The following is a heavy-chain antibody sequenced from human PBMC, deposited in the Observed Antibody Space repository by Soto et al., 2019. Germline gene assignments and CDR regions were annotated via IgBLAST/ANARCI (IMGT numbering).Heavy chain of an antibody. CDR2: IYRSGST. J-gene: IGHJ4*02. V-gene: IGHV4-4*02. CDR3: ARGRVPTVPTPFDY. CDR1: SGSISSSTW. Sequence: SETLSLTCAVSSGSISSSTWWSWVRQPPGKGLEWIGEIYRSGSTNYNPSLKSRVTISIDKSKNQFSLKLSSVTAADTAVYYCARGRVPTVPTPFDYWGQGTLVTVSS. D-gene: IGHD2-2*01.